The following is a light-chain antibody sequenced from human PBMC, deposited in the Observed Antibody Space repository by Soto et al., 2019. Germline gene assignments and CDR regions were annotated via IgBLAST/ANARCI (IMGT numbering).Light chain of an antibody. CDR3: QQYGGSSPVT. V-gene: IGKV3-20*01. Sequence: EIVLTQSPGTLSLSPGETATLSCRASQSVTSNYLVWYQQKPGQAPRLLIYGASNRATGIPDRFSGSGSGTDFTLTINRLEPEDSAMYYCQQYGGSSPVTFGPGTRLEIK. J-gene: IGKJ5*01. CDR1: QSVTSNY. CDR2: GAS.